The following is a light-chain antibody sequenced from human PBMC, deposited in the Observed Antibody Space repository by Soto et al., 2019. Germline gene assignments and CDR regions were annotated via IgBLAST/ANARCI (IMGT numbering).Light chain of an antibody. CDR1: SSNIGSNY. CDR3: ATWDDSLSAVI. V-gene: IGLV1-47*01. J-gene: IGLJ2*01. CDR2: NNN. Sequence: QAVLTQSPSASGTPGQRVTISCSGSSSNIGSNYVYWYQQLPGTAPQLLFYNNNQRPSGVPDRFSGSKSGTSASLAISGLRSEDEADYYCATWDDSLSAVIFGGGTKLTVL.